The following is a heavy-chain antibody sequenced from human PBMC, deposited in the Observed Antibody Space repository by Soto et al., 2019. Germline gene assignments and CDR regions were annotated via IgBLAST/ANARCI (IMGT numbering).Heavy chain of an antibody. CDR1: GGTFSSYA. Sequence: ASVKVSCKASGGTFSSYAISWVRQAPGQGLEWMGGIIPIFGTANYAQKFQGRVTITADESTSTAYMELSSLRSEDTAVYYCARDRGIVVVPAAIRVYYYYGMDVWGQGTTVTVSS. D-gene: IGHD2-2*01. CDR2: IIPIFGTA. V-gene: IGHV1-69*13. CDR3: ARDRGIVVVPAAIRVYYYYGMDV. J-gene: IGHJ6*02.